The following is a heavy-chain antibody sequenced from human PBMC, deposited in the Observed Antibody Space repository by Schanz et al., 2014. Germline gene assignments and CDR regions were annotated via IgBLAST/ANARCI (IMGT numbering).Heavy chain of an antibody. CDR3: AREVGLYDRGWFDP. Sequence: QVHLVHSGAEVKKPGSSVKVSCKASGGTFSSDTFSWVRQAPGQGLEWMGRIVPIAGITNYAQRFQGRVTITADKSSDTAYMELSSLRSEDTAVYYCAREVGLYDRGWFDPWGQGILVTVSS. J-gene: IGHJ5*02. CDR2: IVPIAGIT. D-gene: IGHD3-22*01. CDR1: GGTFSSDT. V-gene: IGHV1-69*04.